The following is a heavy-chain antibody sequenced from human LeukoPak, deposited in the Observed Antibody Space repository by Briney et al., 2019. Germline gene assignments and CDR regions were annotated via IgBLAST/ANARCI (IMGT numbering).Heavy chain of an antibody. Sequence: GGSLRLSCAASGFTVSSNYMSWVRQAPGKGLEWVGRIKSKTDGGTTDYAAPVKGRFTISRDDSKNTLYLQMNSLKTEDTAMYYCTTLTMIIGTHFDYWGQGTLVTVSS. CDR2: IKSKTDGGTT. D-gene: IGHD3-22*01. J-gene: IGHJ4*02. V-gene: IGHV3-15*01. CDR1: GFTVSSNY. CDR3: TTLTMIIGTHFDY.